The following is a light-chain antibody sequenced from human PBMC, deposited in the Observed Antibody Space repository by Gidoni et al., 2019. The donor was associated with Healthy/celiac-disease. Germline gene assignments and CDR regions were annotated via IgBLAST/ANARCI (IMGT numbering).Light chain of an antibody. CDR1: QSISSY. J-gene: IGKJ1*01. V-gene: IGKV1-39*01. CDR3: QQSYSTHGT. Sequence: DIQMTQSPSSLSASVGDRVTITCRASQSISSYLNWYQQKPGKAPKLLIYAASSLQSGVPSRFSGSGSGTDFTLTISSLQPEDFATYYCQQSYSTHGTFXXXTKVEIK. CDR2: AAS.